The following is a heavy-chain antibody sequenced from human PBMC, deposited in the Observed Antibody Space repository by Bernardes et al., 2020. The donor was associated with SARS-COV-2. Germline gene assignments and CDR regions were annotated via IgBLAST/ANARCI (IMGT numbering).Heavy chain of an antibody. CDR3: ARDLTYDFWSGYSRVFDY. CDR2: ISSSSSTI. V-gene: IGHV3-48*01. D-gene: IGHD3-3*01. J-gene: IGHJ4*02. Sequence: GSLRDSCAASGFTFSSYSMNWVRQAPGKGLEWVSYISSSSSTIYYADSVKGRFTISRDNAKNSLYLQMNSLRAEDTAVYYCARDLTYDFWSGYSRVFDYWGQGTLVTVSS. CDR1: GFTFSSYS.